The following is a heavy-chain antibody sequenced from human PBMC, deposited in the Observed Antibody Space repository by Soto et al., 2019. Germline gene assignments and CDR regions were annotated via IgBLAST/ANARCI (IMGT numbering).Heavy chain of an antibody. J-gene: IGHJ6*02. V-gene: IGHV4-30-4*01. Sequence: QVQLQESGPRRVRPSQTLSLTCRVSGGSIDSANYYWTWIRQLPGKGPEWIGNIYYSGTTFYNPSPKSRLTISIDTCRNQFSLQLTSATAADTAVYFCARDQGYRDFFSDSHYYYHMDIWGQGTTVTVSS. CDR1: GGSIDSANYY. D-gene: IGHD3-3*01. CDR3: ARDQGYRDFFSDSHYYYHMDI. CDR2: IYYSGTT.